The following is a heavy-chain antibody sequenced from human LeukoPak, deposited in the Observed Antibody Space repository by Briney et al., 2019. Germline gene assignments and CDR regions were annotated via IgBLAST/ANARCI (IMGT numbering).Heavy chain of an antibody. V-gene: IGHV1-69*05. D-gene: IGHD2-2*01. J-gene: IGHJ5*02. CDR3: TTCCCSSWGNWFDP. CDR2: IIPIFGTA. CDR1: GGTFSSYA. Sequence: SVKVSCKASGGTFSSYAISWVRQAPGQGLEWMGRIIPIFGTANYAQKFQGRVTITTDESTSTAYMELSSLRSEDTAVYYCTTCCCSSWGNWFDPWGQGTLVTVSS.